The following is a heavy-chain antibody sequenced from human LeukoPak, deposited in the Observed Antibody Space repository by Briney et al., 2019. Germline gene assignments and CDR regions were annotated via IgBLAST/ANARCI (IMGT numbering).Heavy chain of an antibody. CDR2: LYYSGST. CDR1: GGSISSSSYY. V-gene: IGHV4-39*01. D-gene: IGHD3-22*01. Sequence: SETLSLTCTVSGGSISSSSYYWGWIRQPPGKGLEWIGSLYYSGSTYYNPSLKSRVTISVDTSKNQFSLKLSSVTAADTAVYYCARRATMIVVGGDDAFDIWGQGTMVTVSS. CDR3: ARRATMIVVGGDDAFDI. J-gene: IGHJ3*02.